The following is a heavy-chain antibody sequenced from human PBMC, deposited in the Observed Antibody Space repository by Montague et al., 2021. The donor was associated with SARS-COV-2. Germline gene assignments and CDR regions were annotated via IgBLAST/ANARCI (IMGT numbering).Heavy chain of an antibody. V-gene: IGHV4-39*01. CDR3: ARHPLGYCSSTSCYVG. Sequence: SETLSLTCTVSGGSISSSSYYWGWIRQPPGKGLEWIGSIYYSGSTYYNPSLKSRVTISVDTSKNQFSLKLSSVTAAATALYYCARHPLGYCSSTSCYVGWGQGTLVTVSS. CDR1: GGSISSSSYY. CDR2: IYYSGST. J-gene: IGHJ4*02. D-gene: IGHD2-2*01.